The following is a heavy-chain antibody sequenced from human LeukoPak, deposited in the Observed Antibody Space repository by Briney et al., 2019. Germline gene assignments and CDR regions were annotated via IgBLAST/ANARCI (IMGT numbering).Heavy chain of an antibody. D-gene: IGHD3-3*01. CDR3: ARSTIFGLRFDY. CDR2: IYYSGST. CDR1: GGSISSSSYY. V-gene: IGHV4-39*07. J-gene: IGHJ4*02. Sequence: SETLSLTCTVSGGSISSSSYYWGWIRQPPGKGLEWIGSIYYSGSTYYNPSRKSRVTISGDTSKNKFSLKLSSVTAANTAVYYCARSTIFGLRFDYWGQGTLVTVSS.